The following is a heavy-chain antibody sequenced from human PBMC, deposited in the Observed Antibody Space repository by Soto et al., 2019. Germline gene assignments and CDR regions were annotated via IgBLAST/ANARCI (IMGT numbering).Heavy chain of an antibody. J-gene: IGHJ4*02. CDR2: ISAYNGNT. D-gene: IGHD1-1*01. Sequence: ASVKVSCKASGYTFTSYGISWVRQAPGQGLEGMGWISAYNGNTNYAQKLQGRVTMTTNTYTSTAYMVLRGLRSDDTAVYYCARERRTGTTCYFDFWGQGTLVTVSS. CDR1: GYTFTSYG. CDR3: ARERRTGTTCYFDF. V-gene: IGHV1-18*01.